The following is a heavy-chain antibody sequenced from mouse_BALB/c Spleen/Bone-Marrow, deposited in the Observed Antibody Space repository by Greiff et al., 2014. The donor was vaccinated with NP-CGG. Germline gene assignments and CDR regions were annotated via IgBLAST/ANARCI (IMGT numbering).Heavy chain of an antibody. CDR1: GFSLTSYG. V-gene: IGHV2-4*02. CDR2: IWSGGST. J-gene: IGHJ4*01. D-gene: IGHD1-2*01. Sequence: QGQLKEAGTGLVQPSQRLSITCTGSGFSLTSYGVHWVRQPPGKGLEWLGVIWSGGSTDYNAAFISRLSISKDNSKSQVFFKMNSLQAVDTAIYYCARQPLRRHAMDYWGQGTSVTVSS. CDR3: ARQPLRRHAMDY.